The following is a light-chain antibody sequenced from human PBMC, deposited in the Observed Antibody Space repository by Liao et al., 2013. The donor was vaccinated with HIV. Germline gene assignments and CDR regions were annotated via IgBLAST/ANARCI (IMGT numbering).Light chain of an antibody. CDR3: QAWDSGADVV. V-gene: IGLV3-1*01. CDR2: QDT. J-gene: IGLJ2*01. Sequence: YELTQPPSVSVSPGQTASIPCSGNKLGDKYACWYQQKPGQSPVLVIYQDTKRPSGIPERFSGSNSGNTATLTISGTQAMDEADYFCQAWDSGADVVFGGGTRLTVL. CDR1: KLGDKY.